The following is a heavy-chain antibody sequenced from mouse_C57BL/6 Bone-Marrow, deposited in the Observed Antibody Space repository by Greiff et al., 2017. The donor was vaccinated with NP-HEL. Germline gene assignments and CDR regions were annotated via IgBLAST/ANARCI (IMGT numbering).Heavy chain of an antibody. Sequence: EVQRVESGGDLVKPGGSLKLSCAASGFTFSSYGMSWVRQTPDKRLEWVATISSGGSYTYYPDSVKGRFTISRDNAKNTLYLQMSSLKSEDTAMYYCARHEGRGFAYWGQGTLVTVSA. CDR1: GFTFSSYG. CDR3: ARHEGRGFAY. J-gene: IGHJ3*01. V-gene: IGHV5-6*01. D-gene: IGHD3-3*01. CDR2: ISSGGSYT.